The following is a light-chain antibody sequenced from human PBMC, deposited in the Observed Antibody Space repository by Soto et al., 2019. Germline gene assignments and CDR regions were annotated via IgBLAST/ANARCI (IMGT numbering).Light chain of an antibody. J-gene: IGLJ3*02. Sequence: QSALTQPRSVSGSPGQSVTISCTGTSSDVGAYDYVCWYQQHPGKAPKLTIYEVNKRPSGVPDRFSGSKSGNTASLTVSGLQAGDEADYYCSSFAANDNVVFGGGTQLTVL. CDR3: SSFAANDNVV. V-gene: IGLV2-8*01. CDR2: EVN. CDR1: SSDVGAYDY.